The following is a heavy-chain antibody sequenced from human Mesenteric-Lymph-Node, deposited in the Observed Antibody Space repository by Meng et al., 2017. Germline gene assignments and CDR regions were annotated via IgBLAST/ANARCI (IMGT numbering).Heavy chain of an antibody. CDR1: GGSFSGYY. CDR3: AGGGITAAGTHCDY. D-gene: IGHD6-13*01. CDR2: INHSGST. V-gene: IGHV4-34*01. J-gene: IGHJ4*02. Sequence: SETLSLTCAVYGGSFSGYYWSWIRQPPGKGLEWIGEINHSGSTNYNPSLKSRVTISVDTSKNQFSLKLSSVTAADTAVYYCAGGGITAAGTHCDYWGQGTLVTVSS.